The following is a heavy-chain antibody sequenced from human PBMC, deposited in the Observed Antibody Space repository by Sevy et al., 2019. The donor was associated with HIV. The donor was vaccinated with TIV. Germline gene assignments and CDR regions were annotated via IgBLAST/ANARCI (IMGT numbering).Heavy chain of an antibody. CDR2: ISYDGSNK. CDR1: GFTFSSYG. J-gene: IGHJ6*02. D-gene: IGHD6-19*01. V-gene: IGHV3-30*18. CDR3: AKEESSGWYGYYGMDV. Sequence: GGSLRLSCAASGFTFSSYGMHWVRQAPGKGLEWVAVISYDGSNKYYADSVKGRFTISRDNSKNTLYLQMNSLRAEDTAVYYCAKEESSGWYGYYGMDVWGQGTTVTVSS.